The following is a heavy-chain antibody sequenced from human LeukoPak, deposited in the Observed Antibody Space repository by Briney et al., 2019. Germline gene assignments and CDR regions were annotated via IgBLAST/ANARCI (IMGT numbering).Heavy chain of an antibody. D-gene: IGHD3-3*01. CDR2: ISYGGSNK. J-gene: IGHJ6*02. Sequence: GGSLRLSCAASGFTFSTYAMHWVHQAPGKGLEWVAVISYGGSNKSYADSVKGRFTISRDNSKNTLYLQMNSLRAEDTAVYYCAKGYEYYDFWSGYQSYGMDVWGQGTTVTVSS. V-gene: IGHV3-30-3*01. CDR3: AKGYEYYDFWSGYQSYGMDV. CDR1: GFTFSTYA.